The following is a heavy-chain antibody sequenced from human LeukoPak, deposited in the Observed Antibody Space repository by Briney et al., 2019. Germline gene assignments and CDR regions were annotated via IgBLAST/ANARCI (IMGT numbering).Heavy chain of an antibody. V-gene: IGHV4-59*01. D-gene: IGHD6-13*01. CDR1: GCSISSYY. Sequence: PSETLSLTCTVSGCSISSYYWNWIRQPPGKGLECIGSIYYSGSNNYNPSLKSRVSISVDTSKNQFSLKLSSVTAADTAVYYCARVHEQQLVLRSDWYFDLWGRGTLVTVSS. CDR3: ARVHEQQLVLRSDWYFDL. J-gene: IGHJ2*01. CDR2: IYYSGSN.